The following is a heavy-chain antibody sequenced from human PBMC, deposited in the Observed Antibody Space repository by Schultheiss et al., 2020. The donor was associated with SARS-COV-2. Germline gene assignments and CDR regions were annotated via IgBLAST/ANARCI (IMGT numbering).Heavy chain of an antibody. CDR3: ARLYSSHFDY. CDR1: GGSISSGNYY. Sequence: SETLSLTCTVSGGSISSGNYYWSWIRQPPGKGLEWIGYIYYSGSTNYNPSLKSRVTISVNTSKNQFSLKLSSVTAADTAVYYCARLYSSHFDYWGQGTLVTVSS. CDR2: IYYSGST. D-gene: IGHD6-13*01. V-gene: IGHV4-61*01. J-gene: IGHJ4*02.